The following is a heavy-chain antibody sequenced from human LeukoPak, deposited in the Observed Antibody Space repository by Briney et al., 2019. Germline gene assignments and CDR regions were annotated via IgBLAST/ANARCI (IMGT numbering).Heavy chain of an antibody. CDR3: AKNLNGGNTHSDC. D-gene: IGHD4-23*01. CDR1: GFIFISYA. V-gene: IGHV3-23*01. Sequence: QPGGSLRLSCAASGFIFISYAMNWVRQAPGNGLECVSTISGGDTSTFYADSVKGRFTISRDNSKNTLYLQMNNLRAEDTAVYYCAKNLNGGNTHSDCWGQGTLVTVSS. CDR2: ISGGDTST. J-gene: IGHJ4*02.